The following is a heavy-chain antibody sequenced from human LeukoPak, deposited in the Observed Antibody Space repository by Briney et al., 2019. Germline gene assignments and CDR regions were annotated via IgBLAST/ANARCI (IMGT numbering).Heavy chain of an antibody. D-gene: IGHD3-10*01. J-gene: IGHJ4*02. CDR1: GGSISSGGYY. CDR2: IYHSGST. V-gene: IGHV4-30-2*01. Sequence: PSQTLSLTCTVSGGSISSGGYYWSWIRQPPGKGLEWIGYIYHSGSTYYNPSLKSRVTISIDRSKNQFSLKLSSVTAADTAVYYCATTYLYASGDYWGQGTLVTVSS. CDR3: ATTYLYASGDY.